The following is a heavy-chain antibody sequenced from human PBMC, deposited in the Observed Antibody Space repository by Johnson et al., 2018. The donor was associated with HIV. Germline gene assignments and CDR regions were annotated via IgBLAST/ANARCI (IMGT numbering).Heavy chain of an antibody. D-gene: IGHD5-12*01. Sequence: VQLVESGGGLVQPGGSLRLSCAASGFTVSSNYMSWVRQAPGKGLEWVSVIYSGGSTYYADSVKGRFTISRDNSKNTLYLQMNSLRAEDTAVYYCARGSQWLRWWVGAFDSWGQGTMVTVSS. V-gene: IGHV3-66*02. J-gene: IGHJ3*02. CDR2: IYSGGST. CDR3: ARGSQWLRWWVGAFDS. CDR1: GFTVSSNY.